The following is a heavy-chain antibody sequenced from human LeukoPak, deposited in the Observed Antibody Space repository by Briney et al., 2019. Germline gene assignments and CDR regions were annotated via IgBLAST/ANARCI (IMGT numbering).Heavy chain of an antibody. CDR1: GYTFTSYD. D-gene: IGHD6-19*01. J-gene: IGHJ4*02. Sequence: ASVKVSCKASGYTFTSYDINWVRQATGQGLEWMGWMNPNSGNTGYAQKFQGRVIMTRNTSISTAYMELSSLRSEDTAVYYCARAIAVAGNGIDYWGQGTLVTVSS. CDR3: ARAIAVAGNGIDY. V-gene: IGHV1-8*01. CDR2: MNPNSGNT.